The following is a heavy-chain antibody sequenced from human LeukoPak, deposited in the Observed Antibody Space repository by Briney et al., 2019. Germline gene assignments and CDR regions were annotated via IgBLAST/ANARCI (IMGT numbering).Heavy chain of an antibody. CDR3: AREPTTVTTGGFDY. J-gene: IGHJ4*02. Sequence: SETLSLTCAVYGGSFSGYYWSWSRQPPGKGLEWIGEINHSGSTNYNPSLKSRVTISVDTSKNQFSLKLSSVTAADTAVYYCAREPTTVTTGGFDYWGQGTLVTVSS. D-gene: IGHD4-17*01. CDR1: GGSFSGYY. CDR2: INHSGST. V-gene: IGHV4-34*01.